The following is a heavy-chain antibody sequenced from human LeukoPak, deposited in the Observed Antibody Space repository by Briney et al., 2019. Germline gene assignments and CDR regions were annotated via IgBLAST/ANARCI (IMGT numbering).Heavy chain of an antibody. D-gene: IGHD6-19*01. Sequence: PGGSLRLSCAASGFTFDDYAMHWVRQAPGKGLEWVSGISWNSGSIGYADSVKGRFTISRDNAKNSLYLQMNSLRAEDMALYYCAKGRGIAVAGTGYFDYWGQGTLVTVSS. J-gene: IGHJ4*02. CDR2: ISWNSGSI. CDR3: AKGRGIAVAGTGYFDY. CDR1: GFTFDDYA. V-gene: IGHV3-9*03.